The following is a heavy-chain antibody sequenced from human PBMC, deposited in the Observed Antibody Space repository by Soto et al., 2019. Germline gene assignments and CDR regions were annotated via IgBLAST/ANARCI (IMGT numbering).Heavy chain of an antibody. V-gene: IGHV1-18*01. CDR3: ASAGYSSSWDVFDI. J-gene: IGHJ3*02. Sequence: ASVKVSCKASGYTFTNFGISWVRQAPGQGLEWMGWISPNSGNTNYAQKFQGRVTMTTDTSTSTAYMELRRLRSDDTAVYYCASAGYSSSWDVFDIWGQGTMVTVS. CDR2: ISPNSGNT. D-gene: IGHD6-13*01. CDR1: GYTFTNFG.